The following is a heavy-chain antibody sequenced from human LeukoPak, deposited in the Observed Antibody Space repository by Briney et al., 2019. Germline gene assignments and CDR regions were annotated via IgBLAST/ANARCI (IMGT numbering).Heavy chain of an antibody. J-gene: IGHJ5*01. CDR2: ISGNGDTT. V-gene: IGHV3-23*01. D-gene: IGHD3-3*01. CDR1: GFTFSTYG. Sequence: AGSLRLTCAASGFTFSTYGMSWVRQVPGKGLEWVSAISGNGDTTYYADSVKVRFTISRENSKNTVSLQMNNLRAEDSAIFYCAKDNFWSAFDSWGQGTLVTVSS. CDR3: AKDNFWSAFDS.